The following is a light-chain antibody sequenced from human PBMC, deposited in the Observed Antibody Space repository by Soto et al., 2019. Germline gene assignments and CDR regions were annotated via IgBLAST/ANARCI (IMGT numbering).Light chain of an antibody. CDR3: SSYTSSSTLV. CDR1: SSDVGGYNY. Sequence: QSALTQPASVSGSPGQSITISCTGTSSDVGGYNYVSRYQQHPGKAPKLMIYEVSNRPSGVSNRFSGSKSGNTASLTISGLQAEDEADYYCSSYTSSSTLVFGGGTKLPVL. J-gene: IGLJ3*02. V-gene: IGLV2-14*01. CDR2: EVS.